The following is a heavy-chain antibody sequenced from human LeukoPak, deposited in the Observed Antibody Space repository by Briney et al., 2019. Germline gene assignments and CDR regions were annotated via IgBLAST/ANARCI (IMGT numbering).Heavy chain of an antibody. J-gene: IGHJ3*02. CDR1: GYTFTSYG. D-gene: IGHD4-17*01. CDR2: ISAYNGNT. CDR3: ARVNRLRYRTDAFDI. Sequence: ASMKVSCKASGYTFTSYGISWVRQAPGQGLEWMGWISAYNGNTNYAQKLQGRVTMTTDTSTSTAYMELRSLRSDDTAVYYCARVNRLRYRTDAFDIWGQGTMVTVSS. V-gene: IGHV1-18*01.